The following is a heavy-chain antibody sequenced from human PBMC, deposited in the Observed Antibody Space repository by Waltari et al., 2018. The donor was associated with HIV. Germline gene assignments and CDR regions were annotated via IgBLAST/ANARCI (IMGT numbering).Heavy chain of an antibody. J-gene: IGHJ4*02. V-gene: IGHV1-46*01. Sequence: QVQLVQSGAEVKKPGASVKVSCKASGYTFLSYYMHWVRQAPGQGLEWMGIINPSGNSTSYVQKFQGRLTMTRDTSTSTVYMELSSLRSEDTAVYYCARAPCSGGSCRLFDYWGQGTLVTVSS. CDR3: ARAPCSGGSCRLFDY. CDR2: INPSGNST. D-gene: IGHD2-15*01. CDR1: GYTFLSYY.